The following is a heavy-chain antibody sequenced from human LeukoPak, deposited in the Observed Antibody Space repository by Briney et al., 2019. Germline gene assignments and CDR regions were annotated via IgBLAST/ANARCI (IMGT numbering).Heavy chain of an antibody. CDR3: ARRLTQYDCFDP. CDR2: TYYRSKWYN. Sequence: SQTLSLTCAISGDNFSTNTAAWNWIRQSPSRGLEWLGRTYYRSKWYNDYAVSVKSRIIINPDTSRNQFSLHLNSVTPEDTAVYYCARRLTQYDCFDPWGQGILVTVSS. V-gene: IGHV6-1*01. D-gene: IGHD2-2*01. CDR1: GDNFSTNTAA. J-gene: IGHJ5*02.